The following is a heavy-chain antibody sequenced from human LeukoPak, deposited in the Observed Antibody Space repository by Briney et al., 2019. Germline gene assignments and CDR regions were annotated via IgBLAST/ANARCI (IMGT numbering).Heavy chain of an antibody. CDR2: MYSGST. J-gene: IGHJ4*02. V-gene: IGHV4-39*07. CDR1: GGSISGSSSY. CDR3: SHYYYGSGSSFDY. D-gene: IGHD3-10*01. Sequence: SETLSLTCTVSGGSISGSSSYWGWIRQPPGKGLEWIGSMYSGSTYYNPSLPSRVTMSVDTSKNQFSLKVISVTAADTAVYYCSHYYYGSGSSFDYWGQGTLVTVSS.